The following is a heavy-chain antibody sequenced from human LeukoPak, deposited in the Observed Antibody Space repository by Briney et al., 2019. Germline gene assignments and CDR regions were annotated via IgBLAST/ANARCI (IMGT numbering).Heavy chain of an antibody. V-gene: IGHV3-23*01. CDR1: GFTFSSYA. Sequence: PGGSLRLSCAASGFTFSSYAMSWVRQAPGKGLEWVSAISGSGGSTYYADSVKGRFTISRDNSKNTLYLQMNSLRADDTAVYYCGVGDSGDYGYFDFWGQGSLVAVSS. CDR3: GVGDSGDYGYFDF. CDR2: ISGSGGST. D-gene: IGHD4-17*01. J-gene: IGHJ4*02.